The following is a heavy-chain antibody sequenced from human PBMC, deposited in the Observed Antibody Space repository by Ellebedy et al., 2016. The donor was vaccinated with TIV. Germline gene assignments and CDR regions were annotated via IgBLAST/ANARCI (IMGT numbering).Heavy chain of an antibody. Sequence: PGGSLRLSCAASGFTFSRYWMHWVRQAPGKGLEWVSRIYTAVSSTNYADSVKGRFTISRDNAKNTLYLQMNSLRAEDTAVYYCARDDDPNSGYDPYYYFDLWGRGTLVTVSS. CDR3: ARDDDPNSGYDPYYYFDL. V-gene: IGHV3-74*01. CDR1: GFTFSRYW. CDR2: IYTAVSST. J-gene: IGHJ2*01. D-gene: IGHD5-12*01.